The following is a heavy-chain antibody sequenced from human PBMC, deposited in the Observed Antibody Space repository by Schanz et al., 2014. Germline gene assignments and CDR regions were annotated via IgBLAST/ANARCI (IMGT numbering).Heavy chain of an antibody. V-gene: IGHV3-23*01. J-gene: IGHJ6*02. Sequence: EVQLLESGGALEQPGGSLRLSCAASGFSISFHWMSWVRQAPGKGLEWVSHISGSGGSAYYADSVKGRFTTSRDNSKNTMYLQMNSLRAEDTAVYYCVKDLQRELLRDDHYYGMDVWGQGTTVTVSS. CDR1: GFSISFHW. CDR3: VKDLQRELLRDDHYYGMDV. D-gene: IGHD1-26*01. CDR2: ISGSGGSA.